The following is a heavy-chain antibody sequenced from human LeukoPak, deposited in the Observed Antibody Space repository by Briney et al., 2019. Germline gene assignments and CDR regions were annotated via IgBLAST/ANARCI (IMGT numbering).Heavy chain of an antibody. Sequence: PGGSLRLSCAASGFTFSSYSMNWVRQAPGKGLEWVSSISSSSSYIYYADSVKGRFTISRDNAKNSLYLQMNSLRAEDTAVYYCAKDFPVRGVPNYWGQGTLVTVSS. D-gene: IGHD3-10*01. CDR2: ISSSSSYI. V-gene: IGHV3-21*04. CDR1: GFTFSSYS. J-gene: IGHJ4*02. CDR3: AKDFPVRGVPNY.